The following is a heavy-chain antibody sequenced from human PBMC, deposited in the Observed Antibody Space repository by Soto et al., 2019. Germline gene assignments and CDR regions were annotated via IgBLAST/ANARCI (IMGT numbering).Heavy chain of an antibody. Sequence: QVQLVESGGGVVQPGRSLRLSCSESGFLFSGHVMHCVRQSPGKGLEWVAVISFDESHKYYGASVKGRFAVSRDNSKSTLYLQMNSLRVEDTALYYCARDSNRGGHDGGMDVWGQGTTVTV. CDR2: ISFDESHK. CDR3: ARDSNRGGHDGGMDV. J-gene: IGHJ6*02. CDR1: GFLFSGHV. D-gene: IGHD2-15*01. V-gene: IGHV3-33*01.